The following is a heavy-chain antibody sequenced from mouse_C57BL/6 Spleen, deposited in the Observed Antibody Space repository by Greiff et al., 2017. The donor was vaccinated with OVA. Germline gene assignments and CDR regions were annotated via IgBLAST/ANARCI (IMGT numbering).Heavy chain of an antibody. V-gene: IGHV1-52*01. CDR1: GYTFTSYW. J-gene: IGHJ1*03. D-gene: IGHD1-1*01. Sequence: QVQLQQPGAELVRPGSSVKLSCKASGYTFTSYWMHWVKQRPIQGLEWIGNIDPSDSETHYNQKFKDKATLTVDKSSSTAYMQLSSLTSEDSAVYYCARGPYYGSPWYFDVWGTGTTVTVSS. CDR3: ARGPYYGSPWYFDV. CDR2: IDPSDSET.